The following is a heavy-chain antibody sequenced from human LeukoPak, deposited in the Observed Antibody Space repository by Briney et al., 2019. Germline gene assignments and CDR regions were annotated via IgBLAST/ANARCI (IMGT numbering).Heavy chain of an antibody. CDR1: GFTFSSYG. J-gene: IGHJ3*02. Sequence: GGSLRLSCAASGFTFSSYGMSWVRQAPGKGLEWVANIKQDGSEKYYVDSVKGRFTISRDNAKNSLYLQMNSLRAEDTAVYYCASYYGSGSRRDFDIWGQGTMVTVSS. CDR3: ASYYGSGSRRDFDI. V-gene: IGHV3-7*03. CDR2: IKQDGSEK. D-gene: IGHD3-10*01.